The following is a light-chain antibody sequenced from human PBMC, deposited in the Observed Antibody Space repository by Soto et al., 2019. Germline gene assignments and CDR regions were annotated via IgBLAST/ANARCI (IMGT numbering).Light chain of an antibody. V-gene: IGKV4-1*01. J-gene: IGKJ4*01. Sequence: DIVMTQSPDSLAVSLVERATINCKSSQIVLYSSNNKNYLAWYQQKPGQPPKLLIYWASTRESGVPERFSGSGSGTDFTLTISSLQAEDVAVYYCQQYYSSPLTFGGGTKVDI. CDR2: WAS. CDR3: QQYYSSPLT. CDR1: QIVLYSSNNKNY.